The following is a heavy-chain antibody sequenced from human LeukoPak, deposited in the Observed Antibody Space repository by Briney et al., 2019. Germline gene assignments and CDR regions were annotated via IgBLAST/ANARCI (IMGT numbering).Heavy chain of an antibody. Sequence: TGGSLRLSCAASGFTFSSYGMHWVRQAAGKGLEWVAFIRYDGSNKYYADSVKGRFTISRDNSKNTLYLQMNSLRAEDTAVYYCWTVAGPLDAFDIWGQGTTVTVSS. J-gene: IGHJ3*02. CDR2: IRYDGSNK. D-gene: IGHD6-19*01. CDR3: WTVAGPLDAFDI. CDR1: GFTFSSYG. V-gene: IGHV3-30*02.